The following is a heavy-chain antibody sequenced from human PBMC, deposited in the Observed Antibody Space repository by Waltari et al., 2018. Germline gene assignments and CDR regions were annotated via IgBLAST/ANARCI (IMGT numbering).Heavy chain of an antibody. CDR2: LRNTGGT. CDR1: GDFLSDAH. Sequence: HVQLQESGPGLVKPSETLSLTCTVSGDFLSDAHWTWIRQAPGKGLEWIAYLRNTGGTKCTPSLQSRVTISADTSKKQFSLRLTSVTAADTVVYYCARLPTKYYDSIGWGFFDQWGQGILVTVSP. CDR3: ARLPTKYYDSIGWGFFDQ. V-gene: IGHV4-59*08. D-gene: IGHD3-22*01. J-gene: IGHJ4*02.